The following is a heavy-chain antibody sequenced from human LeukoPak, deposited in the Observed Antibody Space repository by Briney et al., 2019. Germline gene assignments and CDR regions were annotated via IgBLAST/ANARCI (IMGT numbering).Heavy chain of an antibody. Sequence: PGGSLRLSCAASGFTFSSYSMNWVRQAPGKGLEWVLSISSSSSYIYYADSVKGRFTISRDNAKNSLYLQMNSLRAEDTAVYYCARDRWLLDAFDIWGQGTMVTVSS. CDR1: GFTFSSYS. J-gene: IGHJ3*02. V-gene: IGHV3-21*01. CDR2: ISSSSSYI. D-gene: IGHD5-12*01. CDR3: ARDRWLLDAFDI.